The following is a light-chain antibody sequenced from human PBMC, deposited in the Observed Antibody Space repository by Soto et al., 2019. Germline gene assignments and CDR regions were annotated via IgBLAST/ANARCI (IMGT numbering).Light chain of an antibody. V-gene: IGLV2-14*01. CDR1: SSDVGAYNY. J-gene: IGLJ1*01. CDR2: EVS. CDR3: SSFTSRSTFNYV. Sequence: QSVLTQPASVSGSPGQSITISCTGTSSDVGAYNYVSWYQQYPGTAPKVMIYEVSSRPSGVSHRFSGSKSGNTASLTISGLQPEDESDYYGSSFTSRSTFNYVFGTGTKLTVL.